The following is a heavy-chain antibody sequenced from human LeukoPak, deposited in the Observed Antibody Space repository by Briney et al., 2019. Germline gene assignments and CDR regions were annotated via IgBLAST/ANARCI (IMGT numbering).Heavy chain of an antibody. J-gene: IGHJ4*02. V-gene: IGHV4-59*01. Sequence: SETLSLTCTVSGGSISSYYWSWIRQPPGKGLEWIGYIYYSGSTNYNPSLKSRVTISVDTSKNQFSLKLSSVTAADTAVYYCARDPSWDTEAPSDYWGQGTLVTVSS. CDR3: ARDPSWDTEAPSDY. CDR2: IYYSGST. CDR1: GGSISSYY. D-gene: IGHD5-18*01.